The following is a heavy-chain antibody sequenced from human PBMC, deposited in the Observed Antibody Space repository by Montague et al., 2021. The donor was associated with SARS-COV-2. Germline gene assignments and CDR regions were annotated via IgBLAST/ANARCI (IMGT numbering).Heavy chain of an antibody. D-gene: IGHD6-19*01. V-gene: IGHV4-59*01. Sequence: SETLSLTCTVSGGSISSYYCCWIWQPPGKGLERIGYIYYSGSTNXNPSLKSRVTISVDTSKNQFSLKLSAMTAADTAVYYCERGSGWMGNAFDIWGQGTMVTVSS. CDR1: GGSISSYY. CDR2: IYYSGST. CDR3: ERGSGWMGNAFDI. J-gene: IGHJ3*02.